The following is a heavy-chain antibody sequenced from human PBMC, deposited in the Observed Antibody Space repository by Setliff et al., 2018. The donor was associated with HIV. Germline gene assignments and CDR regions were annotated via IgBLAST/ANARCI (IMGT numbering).Heavy chain of an antibody. CDR3: ARGGRKDLTDN. CDR1: GASISSGAYF. Sequence: TLSLTCTVPGASISSGAYFWIWIRQHPGKGLEWMGYIYYTGSTYYNLSLKSRMTISLDTSKNQLFLTLNSVTAADTAIYYCARGGRKDLTDNWGQGTLVTVSS. D-gene: IGHD3-16*01. CDR2: IYYTGST. V-gene: IGHV4-31*03. J-gene: IGHJ4*02.